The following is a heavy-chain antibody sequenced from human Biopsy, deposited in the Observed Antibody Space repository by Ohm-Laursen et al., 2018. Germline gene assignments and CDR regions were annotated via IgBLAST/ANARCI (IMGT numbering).Heavy chain of an antibody. D-gene: IGHD6-13*01. V-gene: IGHV2-70*11. CDR2: VDWDDYK. Sequence: TQTLTLTCSFSGFSLSAREMCVSWIRQAPGKAPEWLARVDWDDYKDYSASLQTKLSISKDTSNDQVVLTVNNVDPADTATYYCARTPILIVSAGLVYRHRRHLQGMDVWGQGIAVTVS. CDR1: GFSLSAREMC. CDR3: ARTPILIVSAGLVYRHRRHLQGMDV. J-gene: IGHJ6*02.